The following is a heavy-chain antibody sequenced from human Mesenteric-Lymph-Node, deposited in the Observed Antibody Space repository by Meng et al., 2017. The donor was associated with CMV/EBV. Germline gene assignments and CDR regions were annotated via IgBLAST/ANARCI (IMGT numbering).Heavy chain of an antibody. D-gene: IGHD3-10*01. CDR2: ISSSSSYI. CDR3: ARGGSGVQDY. CDR1: GFTFSSYE. V-gene: IGHV3-21*01. J-gene: IGHJ4*02. Sequence: GESLKISCAASGFTFSSYEMNWVRQAPGKGLEWVSSISSSSSYIYYADSVKGRFTISRDNAKNSLYLQMHSLRAEDTAVYYCARGGSGVQDYWGQGTLVTVSS.